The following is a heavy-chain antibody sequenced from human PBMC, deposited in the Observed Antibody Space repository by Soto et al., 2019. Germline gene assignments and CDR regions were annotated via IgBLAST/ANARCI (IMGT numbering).Heavy chain of an antibody. Sequence: QVQLVQSGAEVKKPGSSVKVSCKASGGTFSTYAISWVRQAPGQGLEWMGGIIPMFGTAKYAQKFQGRVTITADESTTTAYMELSSLGSDDTAVYYCAREVYTSGWNYDYWGQGILATVSS. CDR1: GGTFSTYA. V-gene: IGHV1-69*01. D-gene: IGHD6-19*01. CDR2: IIPMFGTA. J-gene: IGHJ4*02. CDR3: AREVYTSGWNYDY.